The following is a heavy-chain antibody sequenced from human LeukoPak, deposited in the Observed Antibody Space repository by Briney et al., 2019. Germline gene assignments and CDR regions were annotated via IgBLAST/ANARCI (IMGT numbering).Heavy chain of an antibody. J-gene: IGHJ4*02. CDR2: ISSGSTTI. Sequence: PGGSLRLSYATSGFTLSSYSMNWVRQAPGKGLEWVSYISSGSTTIYYADSVKGRFTISRDNAKNSLYLQMNSLRAEDTAVYYCARDVEQWLVRVYYFDYWGQGTLGTVSS. D-gene: IGHD6-19*01. CDR1: GFTLSSYS. V-gene: IGHV3-48*01. CDR3: ARDVEQWLVRVYYFDY.